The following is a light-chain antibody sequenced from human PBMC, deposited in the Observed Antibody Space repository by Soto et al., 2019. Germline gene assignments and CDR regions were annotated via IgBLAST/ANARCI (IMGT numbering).Light chain of an antibody. V-gene: IGLV2-11*01. CDR2: DVS. CDR1: SSDVGCYNY. Sequence: QSALTQPRSVSGSPGQSVTISCTGTSSDVGCYNYVSWYQQHPGKAPKLMIYDVSKRPSGVPDRFSGSKSGNMASLTISGHQAEDEADYYCCSYAGSFYVFGTGTKLTVL. J-gene: IGLJ1*01. CDR3: CSYAGSFYV.